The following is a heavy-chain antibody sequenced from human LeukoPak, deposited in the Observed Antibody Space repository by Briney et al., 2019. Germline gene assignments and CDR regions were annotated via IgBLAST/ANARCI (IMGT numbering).Heavy chain of an antibody. CDR2: VNLQGST. J-gene: IGHJ4*02. Sequence: ASETLSLTCGVSGGSISDTNWWTWFRQPPGKGLEWIGEVNLQGSTYYNPSLKSRVAISVDKSENHISLKLTSVTAADTAVYYCAREGGPYRPLDYSGQGTLVTVSS. CDR3: AREGGPYRPLDY. CDR1: GGSISDTNW. V-gene: IGHV4-4*02.